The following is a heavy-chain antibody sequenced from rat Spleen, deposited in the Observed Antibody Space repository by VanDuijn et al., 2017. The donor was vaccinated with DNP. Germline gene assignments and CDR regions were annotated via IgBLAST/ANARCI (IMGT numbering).Heavy chain of an antibody. CDR2: ISYDGGNT. Sequence: EVQLVESGGGLVQPGRSMKLSCAASGFTFSSFAMAWVRQAPTKGLEWVASISYDGGNTYYRDSVKGRFTISRDNAKSSLYLQMDSLRSEDTSTYYCAKEIDSGAFAYWGQGTLVTVSS. J-gene: IGHJ3*01. CDR3: AKEIDSGAFAY. V-gene: IGHV5-20*01. CDR1: GFTFSSFA. D-gene: IGHD1-1*01.